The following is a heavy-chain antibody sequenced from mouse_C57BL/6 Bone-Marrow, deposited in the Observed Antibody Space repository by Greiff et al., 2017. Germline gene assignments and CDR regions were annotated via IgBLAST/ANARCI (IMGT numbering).Heavy chain of an antibody. J-gene: IGHJ2*01. CDR3: ARHGRIYYGYDEGDY. V-gene: IGHV5-6*01. D-gene: IGHD2-2*01. CDR2: ISSGGSYT. CDR1: GFTFSSYG. Sequence: EVQLQQSGGDLVKPGGSLKLSCAASGFTFSSYGMSWVRQTPDKRLEWVATISSGGSYTSYPDSVKGRFTISRDNAKNTLYLQMSSLKSEDTAMYYCARHGRIYYGYDEGDYWGQGTTLTVSS.